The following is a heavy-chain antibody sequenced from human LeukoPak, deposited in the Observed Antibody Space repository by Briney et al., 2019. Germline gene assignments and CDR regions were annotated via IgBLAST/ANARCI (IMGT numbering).Heavy chain of an antibody. CDR1: GFTFSSYS. J-gene: IGHJ6*03. V-gene: IGHV3-30*18. D-gene: IGHD6-13*01. Sequence: PGGSLRLSCAASGFTFSSYSMNWVRQAPGKGLEWVAVISYDGSNKYYADSVKGRFTISRDNSKNTLYLQMNSLRAEDTAVYYCAKTNGYSSSWYIVDYYYYMDVWGKGTTVTVSS. CDR3: AKTNGYSSSWYIVDYYYYMDV. CDR2: ISYDGSNK.